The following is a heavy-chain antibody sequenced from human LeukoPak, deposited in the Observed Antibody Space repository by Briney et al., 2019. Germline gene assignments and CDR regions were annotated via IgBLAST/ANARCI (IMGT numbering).Heavy chain of an antibody. CDR3: AINKAGKSLDY. CDR2: MNPNSGGT. D-gene: IGHD6-25*01. Sequence: ASVKVSCEASGYTFTDYYTHWVRQAPGQGFEWMAWMNPNSGGTSYAQKFQGRVTMTRDTSISTAYMELSRLRFDDTAVYYCAINKAGKSLDYWGQGTLVTVSS. V-gene: IGHV1-2*02. J-gene: IGHJ4*02. CDR1: GYTFTDYY.